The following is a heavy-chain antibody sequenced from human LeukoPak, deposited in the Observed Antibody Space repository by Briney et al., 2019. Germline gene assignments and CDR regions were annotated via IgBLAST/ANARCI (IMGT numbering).Heavy chain of an antibody. CDR2: IYYSGST. V-gene: IGHV4-31*03. D-gene: IGHD3-22*01. CDR1: GGSISSGGYY. Sequence: SQTLSLTCTVSGGSISSGGYYWSWIRQHPGKGLEWIGYIYYSGSTYYNPSLKSRVTIPVDTSKNQFSLKLSSVTAADTAVYYCARGSLNSSGYYYYFDYWGQGTLVTVSS. CDR3: ARGSLNSSGYYYYFDY. J-gene: IGHJ4*02.